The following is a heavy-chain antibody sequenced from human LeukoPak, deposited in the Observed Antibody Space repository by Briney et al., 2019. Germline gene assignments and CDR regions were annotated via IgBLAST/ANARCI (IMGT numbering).Heavy chain of an antibody. Sequence: SETLSLTCTVSGGSISSYYWSWIRQPAGKGLEWIGRIYTSGSTNYNPSLKSRVTISVDTSKNQFSLKLSSVTAADTAVYYCARGGPDSSSSGLPASYYFDYWGQGTLVTVSS. J-gene: IGHJ4*02. D-gene: IGHD6-6*01. CDR3: ARGGPDSSSSGLPASYYFDY. CDR2: IYTSGST. V-gene: IGHV4-4*07. CDR1: GGSISSYY.